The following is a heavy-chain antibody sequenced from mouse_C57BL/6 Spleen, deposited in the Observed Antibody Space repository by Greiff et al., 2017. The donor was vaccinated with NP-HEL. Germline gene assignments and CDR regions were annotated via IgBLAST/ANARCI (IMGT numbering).Heavy chain of an antibody. D-gene: IGHD1-1*01. CDR3: ARSYYGSSFYWYFDV. CDR2: INPSNGGT. J-gene: IGHJ1*03. CDR1: GYTFTSYW. Sequence: QVQLKQPGTELVKPGASVKLSCKASGYTFTSYWMHWVKQRPGQGLEWIGNINPSNGGTNYNEKFKSKATLTVDKSSSTAYMQLSSLTSEDSAVYYCARSYYGSSFYWYFDVWGTGTTVTVSS. V-gene: IGHV1-53*01.